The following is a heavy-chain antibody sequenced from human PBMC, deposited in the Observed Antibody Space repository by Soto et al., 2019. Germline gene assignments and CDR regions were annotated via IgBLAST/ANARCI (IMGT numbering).Heavy chain of an antibody. D-gene: IGHD3-10*02. CDR1: GGSISSSNW. J-gene: IGHJ3*01. CDR2: IYHSGST. V-gene: IGHV4-4*02. Sequence: PSETLSLTCAVSGGSISSSNWWSWVRQPPGKGLEWIGEIYHSGSTNYNPSLKSRVTISVDKSKNQFSLKLSSVTAADTAVYYCARDFISSTSYIRAPNVWGQGTMVTVSS. CDR3: ARDFISSTSYIRAPNV.